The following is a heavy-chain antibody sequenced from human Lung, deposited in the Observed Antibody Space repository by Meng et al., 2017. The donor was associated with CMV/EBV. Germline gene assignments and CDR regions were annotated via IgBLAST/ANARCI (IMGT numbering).Heavy chain of an antibody. Sequence: SXTXSLXCTVSGYSISSGNYWGGIRQPPGKGLEGIGSFYHPGSTSYNPSLKSRVTISLDTSKNQFSLKLTSVTAADTAIYYCARGWGAALDYWGQGTVVTVSS. D-gene: IGHD3-16*01. CDR2: FYHPGST. CDR3: ARGWGAALDY. CDR1: GYSISSGNY. V-gene: IGHV4-38-2*02. J-gene: IGHJ4*02.